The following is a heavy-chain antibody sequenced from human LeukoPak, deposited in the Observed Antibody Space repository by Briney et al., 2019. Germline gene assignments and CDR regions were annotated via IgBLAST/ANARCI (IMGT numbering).Heavy chain of an antibody. V-gene: IGHV1-2*02. Sequence: ASVKVSCKASGYTFTGYYMHWVRQAPGQGLEWMGWINPNSGGTNYAQKFQGRVTMTRDTSISTAYMELSRLRSDDTAVYYCARVWGSGSFRVDYWGQGTLVTVSS. CDR1: GYTFTGYY. D-gene: IGHD3-10*01. CDR2: INPNSGGT. CDR3: ARVWGSGSFRVDY. J-gene: IGHJ4*02.